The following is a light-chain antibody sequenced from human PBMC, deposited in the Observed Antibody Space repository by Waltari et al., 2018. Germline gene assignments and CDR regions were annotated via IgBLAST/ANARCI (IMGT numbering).Light chain of an antibody. CDR2: GAS. CDR3: QQYGSSPET. Sequence: EIVLTQSPGTLSLSPGERATLSCRASQSVSGSYLAWYQQKHGQAPRLLIYGASNRATGIPDRISGSGSGTDFTLTISRLESEDFAVYYCQQYGSSPETFGQGTKVEAK. J-gene: IGKJ1*01. CDR1: QSVSGSY. V-gene: IGKV3-20*01.